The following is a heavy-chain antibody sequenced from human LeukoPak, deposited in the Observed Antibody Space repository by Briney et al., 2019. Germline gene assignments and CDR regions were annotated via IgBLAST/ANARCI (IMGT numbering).Heavy chain of an antibody. CDR3: ARRRYYDSTGFFV. CDR1: GGSISSSSYY. Sequence: ASETLSLTCTVSGGSISSSSYYLGWIRQPPGKGLEWIGDIYYSGRAYYNLSLRNRVSISLDTSKNRFSLTLTSVTAADTAVYYCARRRYYDSTGFFVWGRGSLVIVSS. J-gene: IGHJ1*01. V-gene: IGHV4-39*02. CDR2: IYYSGRA. D-gene: IGHD3-22*01.